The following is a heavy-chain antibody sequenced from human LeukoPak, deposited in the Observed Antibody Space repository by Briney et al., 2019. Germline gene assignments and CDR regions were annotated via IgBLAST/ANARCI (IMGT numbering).Heavy chain of an antibody. V-gene: IGHV4-34*01. D-gene: IGHD3-22*01. J-gene: IGHJ4*02. CDR1: GVSFSGYY. CDR2: INHSGST. Sequence: PSETLSLTCAVYGVSFSGYYWSWIRQPPGKGLEWIGEINHSGSTNYNPSLKSRVTISVDTSKNQFSLKLSSVTAADTAVYYCARGPDYYDSSGYYSFNWGQGTLVTVSP. CDR3: ARGPDYYDSSGYYSFN.